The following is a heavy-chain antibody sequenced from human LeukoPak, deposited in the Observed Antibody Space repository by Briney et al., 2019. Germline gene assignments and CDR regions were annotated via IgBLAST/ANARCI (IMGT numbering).Heavy chain of an antibody. Sequence: SETLSLTCTGSGGSISNYYWSWIRQPPGKGLEWIGFIYYSGSTNYNPSLKSRVTISVDTSKNQFSLKLSSVTAADTAVYYCARVSSNNWYNERGAFDIWGQGTMVTVSS. J-gene: IGHJ3*02. CDR2: IYYSGST. V-gene: IGHV4-59*01. CDR3: ARVSSNNWYNERGAFDI. D-gene: IGHD6-13*01. CDR1: GGSISNYY.